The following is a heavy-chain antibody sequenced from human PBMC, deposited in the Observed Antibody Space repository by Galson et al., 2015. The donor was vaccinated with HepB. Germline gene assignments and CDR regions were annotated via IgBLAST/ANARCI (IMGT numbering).Heavy chain of an antibody. Sequence: SLRLSCAASGFTFSSYGMHWVRRAPGKGLEWVAVIWYDGSNKYYADSVKGRFTISRDNSKNTLYLQMNSLRAEDTAVYYCARDSQQLALSEYYFDYWGQGTLVTVSS. CDR2: IWYDGSNK. J-gene: IGHJ4*02. D-gene: IGHD6-13*01. CDR1: GFTFSSYG. V-gene: IGHV3-33*01. CDR3: ARDSQQLALSEYYFDY.